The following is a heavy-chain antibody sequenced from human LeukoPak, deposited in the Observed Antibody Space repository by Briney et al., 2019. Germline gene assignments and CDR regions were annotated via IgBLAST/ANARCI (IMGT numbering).Heavy chain of an antibody. CDR3: ARKPHIAAAGYNWFDP. J-gene: IGHJ5*02. Sequence: SETLSLTCAVYGGSFSGYYWSWIRQPPGKGLEWIGEINHSGSTNHNPSLKSRVTISVDTSKNQFSLKLSSVTAADTAVYYCARKPHIAAAGYNWFDPWGQGTLVTVSS. V-gene: IGHV4-34*01. D-gene: IGHD6-13*01. CDR1: GGSFSGYY. CDR2: INHSGST.